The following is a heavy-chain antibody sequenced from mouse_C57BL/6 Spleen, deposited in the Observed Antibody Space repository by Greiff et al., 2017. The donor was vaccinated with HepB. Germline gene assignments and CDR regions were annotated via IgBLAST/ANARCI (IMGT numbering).Heavy chain of an antibody. V-gene: IGHV1-76*01. Sequence: VQWVESGAELVRPGASVKLSCKASGYTFTDYYINWVKQRPGQGLEWIARIYPGSGNTYYNEKFKGKATLTAEKSSSTAYMQLSSLTSEDSAVYFCARRNYGRGYAMDYWGQGTSVTVSS. CDR1: GYTFTDYY. J-gene: IGHJ4*01. D-gene: IGHD1-1*01. CDR3: ARRNYGRGYAMDY. CDR2: IYPGSGNT.